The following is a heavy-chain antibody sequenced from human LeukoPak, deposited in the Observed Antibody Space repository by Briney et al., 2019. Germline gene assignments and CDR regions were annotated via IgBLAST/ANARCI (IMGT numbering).Heavy chain of an antibody. Sequence: GGSLRVSCAASGFTFSIYWMTWVRQAPGKGLEWVANIKEDGSVKYYVDSVKGRFTISRDNAKKSLYLQMNNLRGEDTAVYFCARRWKLSLDVWGQGTTVTVSS. J-gene: IGHJ6*02. CDR2: IKEDGSVK. CDR3: ARRWKLSLDV. CDR1: GFTFSIYW. V-gene: IGHV3-7*01. D-gene: IGHD5-24*01.